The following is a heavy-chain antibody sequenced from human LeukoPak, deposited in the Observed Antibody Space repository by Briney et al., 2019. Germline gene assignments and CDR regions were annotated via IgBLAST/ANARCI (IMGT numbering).Heavy chain of an antibody. CDR3: ARSLVTGTTSAFDI. CDR1: GFTFSSYG. D-gene: IGHD1-7*01. CDR2: ISSSSSYI. J-gene: IGHJ3*02. Sequence: GGSLRLSCAASGFTFSSYGMHWVRQAPGKGLEWVSSISSSSSYIYYADSVKGRFTISRDNAKNSLYLQMNSLRAEDTAVYYCARSLVTGTTSAFDIWGQGTMVTVSS. V-gene: IGHV3-21*01.